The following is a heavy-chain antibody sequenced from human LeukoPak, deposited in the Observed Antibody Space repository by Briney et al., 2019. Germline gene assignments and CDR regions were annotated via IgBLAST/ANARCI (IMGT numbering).Heavy chain of an antibody. CDR2: INGDGGSR. CDR1: GFTFSTYW. Sequence: GGSLRLSCAASGFTFSTYWMHWVRQAPGKGLVWVSRINGDGGSRNYADSVKGRFTISRDNSKNTLYLQMNSLRAEDTAVFYCAKYPASGGYFDYWGQGTLVPSPQ. J-gene: IGHJ4*02. CDR3: AKYPASGGYFDY. V-gene: IGHV3-74*01. D-gene: IGHD6-13*01.